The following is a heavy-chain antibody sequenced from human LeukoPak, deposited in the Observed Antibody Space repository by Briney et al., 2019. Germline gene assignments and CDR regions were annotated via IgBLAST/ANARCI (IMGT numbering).Heavy chain of an antibody. CDR2: ISSNGGST. J-gene: IGHJ4*02. D-gene: IGHD3-10*01. V-gene: IGHV3-64*01. CDR1: GFTFSSYS. Sequence: GGSLRFSCAASGFTFSSYSMYWVRQAPGKGLEYVSAISSNGGSTYYANSVKGRFTISRDNSKNTLYLQMGSLRAEDTAVYYCARENAITMVRGVTRAFDYWGQGTLVTVSS. CDR3: ARENAITMVRGVTRAFDY.